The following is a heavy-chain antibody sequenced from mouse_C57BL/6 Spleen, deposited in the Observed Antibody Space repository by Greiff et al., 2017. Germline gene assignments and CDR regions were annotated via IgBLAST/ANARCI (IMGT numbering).Heavy chain of an antibody. CDR1: GYTFTSYW. J-gene: IGHJ4*01. D-gene: IGHD1-1*01. CDR3: ARGLITTVVEDAMDY. Sequence: QVQLKQPGAELVKPGASVKMSCKASGYTFTSYWITWVKQRPGQGLEWIGDIYPGSGSTNYNEKFKSKATLTVDTSSSTAYMQLSSLTSEDSAVYYCARGLITTVVEDAMDYWGQGTSVTVSS. V-gene: IGHV1-55*01. CDR2: IYPGSGST.